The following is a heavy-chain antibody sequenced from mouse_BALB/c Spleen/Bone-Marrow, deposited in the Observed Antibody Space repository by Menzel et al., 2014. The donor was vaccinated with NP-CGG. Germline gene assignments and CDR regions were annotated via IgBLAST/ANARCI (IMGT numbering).Heavy chain of an antibody. J-gene: IGHJ1*01. Sequence: VQLQQSGAELVKPGASVKLSCKASGYTFTSYYMYWVKRRPGQGLEWIGEINPSNGGTSFNEKFKSKATLTVDKSSSTAYMQLSSLTSEDSAVYYCTRSYYGNYFDVWGAGTTVTVSS. D-gene: IGHD2-1*01. CDR3: TRSYYGNYFDV. CDR1: GYTFTSYY. V-gene: IGHV1S81*02. CDR2: INPSNGGT.